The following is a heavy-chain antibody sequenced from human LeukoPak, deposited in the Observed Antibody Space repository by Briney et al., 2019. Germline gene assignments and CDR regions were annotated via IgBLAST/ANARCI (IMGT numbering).Heavy chain of an antibody. CDR3: AREAY. CDR2: IKQDGSEK. V-gene: IGHV3-7*01. CDR1: GFTFDDYG. J-gene: IGHJ4*02. Sequence: GGSLRLSCAASGFTFDDYGMSWVRQAPGKGLEWVASIKQDGSEKYFVESVKGRFTISRDNAKNSLYLQMNSLRAEDTAVYYCAREAYWGQGTLVTVSS.